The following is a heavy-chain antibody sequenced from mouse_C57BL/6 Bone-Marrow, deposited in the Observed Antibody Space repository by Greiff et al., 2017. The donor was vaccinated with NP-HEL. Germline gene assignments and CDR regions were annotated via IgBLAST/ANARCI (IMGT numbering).Heavy chain of an antibody. V-gene: IGHV5-4*01. CDR1: GFTFSSYA. CDR3: ARDRGSTMITRYYFDY. D-gene: IGHD2-4*01. Sequence: EVKLVASGGGLVKPGGSLKLSCAASGFTFSSYAMSWVRQTPEKRLEWVATISDGGSYTYYPDNVKGRFTISRDNAKNNLYLQMSHLKSEDTAMYYCARDRGSTMITRYYFDYWGQGTTLTVSS. J-gene: IGHJ2*01. CDR2: ISDGGSYT.